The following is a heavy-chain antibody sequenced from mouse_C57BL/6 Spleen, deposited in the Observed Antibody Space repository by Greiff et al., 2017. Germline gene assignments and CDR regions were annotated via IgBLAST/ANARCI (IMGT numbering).Heavy chain of an antibody. J-gene: IGHJ1*03. V-gene: IGHV1-64*01. CDR2: IHPNSGST. CDR1: GYTFTSYW. CDR3: ARHYYGSSYGYVDV. D-gene: IGHD1-1*01. Sequence: QVHVKQPGAELVKPGASVKLSCKASGYTFTSYWMHWVKQRPGQGLEWIGMIHPNSGSTNYNEKFKSKATLTVDKSSSTAYMQLSSLTSEDSAVYYCARHYYGSSYGYVDVWGTGTTVTVSS.